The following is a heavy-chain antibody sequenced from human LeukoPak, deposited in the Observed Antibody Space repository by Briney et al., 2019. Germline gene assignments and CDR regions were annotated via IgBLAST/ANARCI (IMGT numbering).Heavy chain of an antibody. CDR1: GFTFDTFG. D-gene: IGHD6-19*01. CDR2: INPDGTVT. CDR3: VRDSPSGFFDL. Sequence: GGSLRLSCLASGFTFDTFGMYWARQAPGKGLVWVSPINPDGTVTTYADSVKGRFTISRDNAKNTLYLQMNSLRVEDTAVYYCVRDSPSGFFDLWGRGTLVTVSS. V-gene: IGHV3-74*01. J-gene: IGHJ2*01.